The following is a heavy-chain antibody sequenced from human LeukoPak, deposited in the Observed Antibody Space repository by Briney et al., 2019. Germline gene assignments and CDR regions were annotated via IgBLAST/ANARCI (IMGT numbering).Heavy chain of an antibody. V-gene: IGHV4-59*01. CDR2: IYYSGST. CDR3: ARDSGSNFDY. D-gene: IGHD2-15*01. J-gene: IGHJ4*02. CDR1: GGSISGYY. Sequence: KASETLSLTCTVSGGSISGYYWNWIRQPPGKGLEWIGYIYYSGSTNYNPSLKSRVTMSLDTSKNQFSLKLSSVTAADTAVYHCARDSGSNFDYWGQGTLVTASS.